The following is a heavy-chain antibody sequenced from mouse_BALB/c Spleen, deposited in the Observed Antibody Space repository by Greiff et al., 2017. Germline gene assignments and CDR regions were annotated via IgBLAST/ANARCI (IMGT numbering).Heavy chain of an antibody. CDR2: IDPENGNT. V-gene: IGHV14-1*02. CDR3: ARDYGSSYDYYFDY. J-gene: IGHJ2*01. Sequence: VQLQQSGAELVRPGALVKLSCKASGFNIKDYYMHWVKQRPEQGLEWIGWIDPENGNTIYDPKFQGKASITADTSSNTAYLQLSSLTSEDTAVYYCARDYGSSYDYYFDYWGQGTTRTVSS. CDR1: GFNIKDYY. D-gene: IGHD1-1*01.